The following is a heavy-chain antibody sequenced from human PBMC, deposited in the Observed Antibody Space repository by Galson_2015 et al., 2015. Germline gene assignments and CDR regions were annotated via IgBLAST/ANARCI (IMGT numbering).Heavy chain of an antibody. V-gene: IGHV4-59*01. CDR1: RGPLRRFF. CDR2: IFYSGGT. Sequence: SGTPFLPRPVSRGPLRRFFLSRIRPPPGEGTEWVGGIFYSGGTNYNPSLKSRVTISLDTSKNQFSLKLSSVTAADTAVYYCARGSIAVAGIYDLWGRGTLATVSS. CDR3: ARGSIAVAGIYDL. J-gene: IGHJ2*01. D-gene: IGHD6-13*01.